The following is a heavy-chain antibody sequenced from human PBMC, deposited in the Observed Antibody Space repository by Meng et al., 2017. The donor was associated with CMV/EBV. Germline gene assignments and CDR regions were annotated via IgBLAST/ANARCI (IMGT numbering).Heavy chain of an antibody. J-gene: IGHJ4*02. CDR3: ARVIRFGEFPDY. CDR1: GFTFSSYS. Sequence: GESLKISCAASGFTFSSYSMNWVRQAPGKGLEWVAVISYDGSNKYYADSVKGRFTISRDNSKNTLYLQMNSLRAEDTAVYYCARVIRFGEFPDYWGQGTLVTVSS. V-gene: IGHV3-30*03. D-gene: IGHD3-10*01. CDR2: ISYDGSNK.